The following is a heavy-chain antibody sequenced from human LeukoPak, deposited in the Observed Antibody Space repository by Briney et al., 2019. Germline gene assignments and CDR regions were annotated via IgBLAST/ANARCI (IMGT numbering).Heavy chain of an antibody. CDR1: GFIFSDYY. CDR3: TDPPTSL. Sequence: PGGSLRLSCAASGFIFSDYYMSWIRQAPGKGLEWVSSITTSSPYTTYADSVKGRFTISRDNAKNSLYLQMNSLRADDTAVYYCTDPPTSLWGQGLLVTVSS. V-gene: IGHV3-11*03. D-gene: IGHD5-12*01. CDR2: ITTSSPYT. J-gene: IGHJ4*02.